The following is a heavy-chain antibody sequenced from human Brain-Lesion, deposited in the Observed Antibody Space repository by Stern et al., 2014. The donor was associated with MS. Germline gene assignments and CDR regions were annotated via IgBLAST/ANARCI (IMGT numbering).Heavy chain of an antibody. Sequence: QVQLVQSGAEVKKPGASVKVSCKASGYTFTGYYMHWVRQAPGQGLEWIGWINPKRGGTNYAQKFQGWVTMTRDTSINTAYMELSRLRSDDTAVYYCATYYYDSTGYNDFWGQGTLVTVSS. V-gene: IGHV1-2*04. CDR2: INPKRGGT. J-gene: IGHJ4*02. CDR3: ATYYYDSTGYNDF. D-gene: IGHD3-22*01. CDR1: GYTFTGYY.